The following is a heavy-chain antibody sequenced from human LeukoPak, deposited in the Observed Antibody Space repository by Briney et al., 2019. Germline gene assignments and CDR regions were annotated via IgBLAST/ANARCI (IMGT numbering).Heavy chain of an antibody. V-gene: IGHV3-23*01. CDR1: GFTFSSYA. Sequence: PGGSLRLSCAASGFTFSSYAMSWVRQAPGKGLEWVSAISGSGGSTYYADSVKGRFTISRDNSKNTLYLQMNSLRAEDTAVYYCARHPDYYDSSGYWVYWGQGTLVTVSS. CDR3: ARHPDYYDSSGYWVY. CDR2: ISGSGGST. D-gene: IGHD3-22*01. J-gene: IGHJ4*02.